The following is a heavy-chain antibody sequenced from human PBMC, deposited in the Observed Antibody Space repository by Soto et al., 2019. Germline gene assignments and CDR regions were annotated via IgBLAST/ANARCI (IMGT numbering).Heavy chain of an antibody. J-gene: IGHJ4*02. Sequence: EVQLLESGGGLVQPGGSLRLSCAASGFTFSSYAMSWVRQAPGKGLEWVSSISGNGVSSYYADSVKGRFTISSDNSRNTLYLQMSSLRAEDTAVYYCAKGGPPIGVTSFGVFDSWGQGTLVTVSS. V-gene: IGHV3-23*01. CDR3: AKGGPPIGVTSFGVFDS. CDR1: GFTFSSYA. D-gene: IGHD3-3*01. CDR2: ISGNGVSS.